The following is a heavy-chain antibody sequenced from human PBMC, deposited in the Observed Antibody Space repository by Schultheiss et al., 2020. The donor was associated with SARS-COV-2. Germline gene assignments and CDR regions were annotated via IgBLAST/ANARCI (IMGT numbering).Heavy chain of an antibody. CDR2: ISDSDDNK. Sequence: GGSLRLSCAASGFTFSGSAMHWVRQASGKGLEWVSYISDSDDNKYYADFVKGRFTISRDDTKNLLFLQMNSLRIEDTAVYYCARGGPRAVAPMDVWGQGTTVTVSS. J-gene: IGHJ6*02. D-gene: IGHD6-19*01. V-gene: IGHV3-48*03. CDR1: GFTFSGSA. CDR3: ARGGPRAVAPMDV.